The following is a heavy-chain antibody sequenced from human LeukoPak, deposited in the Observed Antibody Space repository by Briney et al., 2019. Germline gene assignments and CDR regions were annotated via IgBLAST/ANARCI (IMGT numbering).Heavy chain of an antibody. CDR1: GGTFSSYA. CDR3: ARVEGLLLGWFDP. D-gene: IGHD1-26*01. J-gene: IGHJ5*02. Sequence: SVKVSCKASGGTFSSYAISWVRQAPGQGREWMGGIIPIFGTANYAQKFQGRVTITADESTSTAYMELSSLRAEETAVYYCARVEGLLLGWFDPWGQGTLVTVSS. V-gene: IGHV1-69*13. CDR2: IIPIFGTA.